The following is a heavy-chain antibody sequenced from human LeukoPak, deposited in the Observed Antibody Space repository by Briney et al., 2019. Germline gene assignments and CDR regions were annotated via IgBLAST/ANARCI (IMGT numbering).Heavy chain of an antibody. CDR1: GFIFSSYW. D-gene: IGHD1-26*01. V-gene: IGHV3-7*01. CDR2: IKQDGSEK. J-gene: IGHJ6*03. Sequence: GRSLRLSCAASGFIFSSYWMSWVRQAPGKGLEWVANIKQDGSEKYYVDSVKGRFIISRDNSKNTLYLQMNSLRAEDTAVYYCAREPSGSYYYMDVWGKGTTVTVSS. CDR3: AREPSGSYYYMDV.